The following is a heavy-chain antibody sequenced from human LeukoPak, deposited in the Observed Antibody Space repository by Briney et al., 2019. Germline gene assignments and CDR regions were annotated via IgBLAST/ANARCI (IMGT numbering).Heavy chain of an antibody. CDR2: INPNSGGT. CDR3: ARDRYGARSGSYDY. Sequence: GASVKVSCKASGYTFTGYYMHWVRQAPGQGLEWMGWINPNSGGTNYAQKFQGRVTMTRDTSISTAYMELKSLRSDDTAVYYCARDRYGARSGSYDYWGQGTLVTVSS. V-gene: IGHV1-2*02. CDR1: GYTFTGYY. D-gene: IGHD1-26*01. J-gene: IGHJ4*02.